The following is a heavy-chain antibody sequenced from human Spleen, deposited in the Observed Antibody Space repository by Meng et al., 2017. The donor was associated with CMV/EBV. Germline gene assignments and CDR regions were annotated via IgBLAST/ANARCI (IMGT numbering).Heavy chain of an antibody. CDR2: INPNTGDT. CDR1: GYTFTDYY. D-gene: IGHD6-13*01. J-gene: IGHJ5*02. V-gene: IGHV1-2*06. CDR3: AREAAAGLDP. Sequence: QVQLVQSGAEVKKPGASVKASCKSSGYTFTDYYIHWVRQAPGKGLEWMGRINPNTGDTNYAQKLQGRVTMTTDTSTSTAYMELRSLRSDDTAVYYCAREAAAGLDPWGQGTLVTVSS.